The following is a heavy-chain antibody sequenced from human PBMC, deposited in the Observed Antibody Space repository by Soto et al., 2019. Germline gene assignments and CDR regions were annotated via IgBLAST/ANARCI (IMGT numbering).Heavy chain of an antibody. V-gene: IGHV3-23*01. Sequence: PGGSLRLSCEASGFTFSIYAMNWVRQAPGKGLEWVSLVTGNGGNTYYADSVKGRFTISRDNSKDTLYLQMNSLRAEDTAIYYCAKASFSSSSLSSFDHWGRGTLVTVSS. CDR3: AKASFSSSSLSSFDH. CDR1: GFTFSIYA. J-gene: IGHJ4*02. D-gene: IGHD6-6*01. CDR2: VTGNGGNT.